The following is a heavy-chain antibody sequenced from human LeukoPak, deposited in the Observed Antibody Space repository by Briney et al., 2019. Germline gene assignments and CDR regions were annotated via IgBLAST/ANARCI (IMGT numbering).Heavy chain of an antibody. V-gene: IGHV3-33*07. CDR1: GFTFSSYG. J-gene: IGHJ6*02. Sequence: GGSLRRSCAASGFTFSSYGMYWVRQAPDKGLEWVAFILYDGNNKYYADSVKGRFTVSRDNSKNTLYLQMNSLRVEDTALYYCAKAVSTTGQYYYYGMDVWGQGTTVTVS. CDR2: ILYDGNNK. D-gene: IGHD2-15*01. CDR3: AKAVSTTGQYYYYGMDV.